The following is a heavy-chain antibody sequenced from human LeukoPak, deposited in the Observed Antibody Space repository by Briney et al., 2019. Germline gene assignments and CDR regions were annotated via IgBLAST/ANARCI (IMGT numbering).Heavy chain of an antibody. D-gene: IGHD1-26*01. Sequence: PSETLSLTCTFSGSSISTSYWSWIRQPPGKGLEWIAYIYYSGYTNYNPSLKSRVTISIDTSKNQFSLKLSSVTAADTAVYYCARARSDSGRFDSWGQGTLVTVSP. J-gene: IGHJ4*02. CDR2: IYYSGYT. V-gene: IGHV4-59*01. CDR1: GSSISTSY. CDR3: ARARSDSGRFDS.